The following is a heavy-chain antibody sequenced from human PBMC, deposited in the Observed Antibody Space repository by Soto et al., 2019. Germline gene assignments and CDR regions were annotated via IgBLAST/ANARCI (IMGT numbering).Heavy chain of an antibody. V-gene: IGHV1-69*08. CDR1: GGTFSSYT. Sequence: QVQLVQSGAEVKKPGSSVKVSCKASGGTFSSYTISWVRQAPGQGLEWMGRIIPILGIANYAQKFHGRVTITADKSTSTAYMELSSLRSEDTAVYYCARDFLLWFGELLGYYGMDVWGQGTTVTVSS. D-gene: IGHD3-10*01. CDR2: IIPILGIA. CDR3: ARDFLLWFGELLGYYGMDV. J-gene: IGHJ6*02.